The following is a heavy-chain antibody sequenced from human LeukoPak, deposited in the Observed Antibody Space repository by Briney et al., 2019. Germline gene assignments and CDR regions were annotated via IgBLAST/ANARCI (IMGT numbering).Heavy chain of an antibody. CDR3: AALGVVPAAMMGGYYYYYMDV. Sequence: ASVKVSCKASGYTFTSYAMHWVRQAPGQRLEWMGWINAGNGNTKYSQKFQGRVTITRDTSASTAYMELSSLRSEDTAVYYCAALGVVPAAMMGGYYYYYMDVWGKGTTVTVSS. V-gene: IGHV1-3*01. J-gene: IGHJ6*03. CDR1: GYTFTSYA. CDR2: INAGNGNT. D-gene: IGHD2-2*01.